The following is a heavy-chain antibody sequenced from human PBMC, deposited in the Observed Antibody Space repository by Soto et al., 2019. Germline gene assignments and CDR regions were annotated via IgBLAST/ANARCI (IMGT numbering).Heavy chain of an antibody. V-gene: IGHV1-3*01. CDR1: GYTFTTYT. J-gene: IGHJ4*02. CDR2: IKPGNGDT. D-gene: IGHD6-19*01. Sequence: ASVKVYCKTSGYTFTTYTMHWLRQAPGQRLEWMGWIKPGNGDTKYSQKFQGRITITKDTSASTAYMELRSLTSEDTAVYYCARTSGPFDYWGQGTPVTVSS. CDR3: ARTSGPFDY.